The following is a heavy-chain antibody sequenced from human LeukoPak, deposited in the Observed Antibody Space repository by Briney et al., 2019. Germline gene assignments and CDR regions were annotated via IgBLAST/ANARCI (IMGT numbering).Heavy chain of an antibody. J-gene: IGHJ4*02. D-gene: IGHD6-19*01. Sequence: SQTLSLTCTVSGGSISSGGHSWNWIRQPPGKGLEWIGYIYHSGSGSTYYNPSLKSRVTISIDKSKNQFSLKLSSVTAADTAVYYCARAAGYYFDYWGQGTLVTVSS. CDR2: IYHSGSGST. CDR3: ARAAGYYFDY. CDR1: GGSISSGGHS. V-gene: IGHV4-30-2*01.